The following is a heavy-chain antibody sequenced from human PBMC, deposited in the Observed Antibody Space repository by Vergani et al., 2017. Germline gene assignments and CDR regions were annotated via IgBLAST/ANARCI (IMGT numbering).Heavy chain of an antibody. V-gene: IGHV3-64*01. CDR3: AKGFFTHDYSNRFDY. D-gene: IGHD4-11*01. CDR2: ISSNGGST. J-gene: IGHJ4*02. Sequence: EVQLVESGGGLVQPGGSLRLSCAASGFTFSSYAMHWVRQAPGKGLEYVSAISSNGGSTYYANSVKGRFTISRDNSKNTLYLQMGSLRAEDTAVYYCAKGFFTHDYSNRFDYWGQGTLVTVSS. CDR1: GFTFSSYA.